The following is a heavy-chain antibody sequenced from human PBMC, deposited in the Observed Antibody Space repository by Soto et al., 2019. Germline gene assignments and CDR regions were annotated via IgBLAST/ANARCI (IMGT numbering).Heavy chain of an antibody. V-gene: IGHV2-70*01. Sequence: SGPTLVNPTQTLTLTCTFSGFSLSTSGMCVSWIRQPPGKALEWLALIDWDDDKYYSTSLKTRLTISKDTSKNQVVLTMTNMDPVDTATYYCARLLYSSSWVDQSSFDYWGQGTPVTVSS. J-gene: IGHJ4*02. CDR3: ARLLYSSSWVDQSSFDY. CDR1: GFSLSTSGMC. CDR2: IDWDDDK. D-gene: IGHD6-13*01.